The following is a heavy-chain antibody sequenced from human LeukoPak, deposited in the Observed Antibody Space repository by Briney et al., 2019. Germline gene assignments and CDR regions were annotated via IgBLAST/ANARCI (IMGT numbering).Heavy chain of an antibody. D-gene: IGHD2-21*02. CDR2: IYSGGST. J-gene: IGHJ4*02. Sequence: GGSLRLSCAASGFTFTRYSMNWVRQAPGKGLEWVSVIYSGGSTYYADSVKGRFTISRDNSKNTLYLQMNSLRAEDTAVYYCARDLSTAEYYFDYWGQGTLVTVSS. CDR3: ARDLSTAEYYFDY. CDR1: GFTFTRYS. V-gene: IGHV3-66*01.